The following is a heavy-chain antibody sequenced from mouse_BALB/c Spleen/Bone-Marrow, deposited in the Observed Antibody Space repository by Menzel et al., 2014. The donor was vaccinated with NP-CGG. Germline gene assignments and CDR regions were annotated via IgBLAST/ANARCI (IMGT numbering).Heavy chain of an antibody. D-gene: IGHD1-1*01. CDR2: ISSGSSTI. J-gene: IGHJ1*01. Sequence: EVKLVESGGGLVQPGGSRKLSCAASGFTFSSFGMHWVRQAPEKGLEWVAYISSGSSTIYYADTVKGRFTISRDNPKNTLFLQMTSLRSEVTAMYYCARSISHYYGSNWYFDVWGAGTTATVSS. V-gene: IGHV5-17*02. CDR1: GFTFSSFG. CDR3: ARSISHYYGSNWYFDV.